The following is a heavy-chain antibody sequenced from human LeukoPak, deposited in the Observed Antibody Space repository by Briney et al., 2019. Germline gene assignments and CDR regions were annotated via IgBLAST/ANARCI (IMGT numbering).Heavy chain of an antibody. CDR1: GFTFTSSA. J-gene: IGHJ5*02. Sequence: GASVKVSCKASGFTFTSSAVQWVRQARGQRLEWIGWIVIGSGNTNYAQKFQERVTITRDMSTSTAYMELSSLRSEDTAVYYCASRLTWGDNWFDPWGQGTLVTVSS. D-gene: IGHD3-16*01. V-gene: IGHV1-58*01. CDR3: ASRLTWGDNWFDP. CDR2: IVIGSGNT.